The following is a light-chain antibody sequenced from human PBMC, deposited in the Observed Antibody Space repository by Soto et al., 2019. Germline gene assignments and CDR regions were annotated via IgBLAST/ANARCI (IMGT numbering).Light chain of an antibody. CDR2: GAS. V-gene: IGKV1-39*01. J-gene: IGKJ1*01. Sequence: DIQLTQSPSSLSASLGDSVTIICRASQSIASRLNWYQQKPGSAPKLLIYGASTLESGVPSRFSGSGSGTDFTLTVSSLQVEDFATYYCQQTDTIPRTFGQGTKVDIK. CDR3: QQTDTIPRT. CDR1: QSIASR.